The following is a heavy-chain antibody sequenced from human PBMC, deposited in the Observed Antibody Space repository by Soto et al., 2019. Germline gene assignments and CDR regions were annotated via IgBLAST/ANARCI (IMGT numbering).Heavy chain of an antibody. D-gene: IGHD6-13*01. CDR3: AREAAAAGTTFDY. CDR2: IYYSGST. CDR1: GGSISSYY. Sequence: KTSETLSLTCTVSGGSISSYYWSWIRQPPGKGLEWIGYIYYSGSTNYNPSLKSRVTISVDTSKNQFSLKLSSVTAADTAVYYCAREAAAAGTTFDYWGQGTLVTVSS. V-gene: IGHV4-59*01. J-gene: IGHJ4*02.